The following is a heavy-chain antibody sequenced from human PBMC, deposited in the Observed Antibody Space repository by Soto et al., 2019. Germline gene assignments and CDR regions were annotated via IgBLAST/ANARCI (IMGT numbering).Heavy chain of an antibody. Sequence: QPGGSLRLSCAASAFTFSSYAMSWVRQAPGKGLEWVSLISASGGSTYYADSVKGRFTISRDNSKNTLYLQMNSLRAEDTAVYYCAKRSFDNWFDPWGLGTLVTVSS. V-gene: IGHV3-23*01. CDR3: AKRSFDNWFDP. CDR2: ISASGGST. D-gene: IGHD3-3*01. CDR1: AFTFSSYA. J-gene: IGHJ5*02.